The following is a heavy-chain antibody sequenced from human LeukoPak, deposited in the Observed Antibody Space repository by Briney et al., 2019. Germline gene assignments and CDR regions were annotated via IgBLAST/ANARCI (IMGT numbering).Heavy chain of an antibody. CDR3: AKSNGLDY. CDR2: ISGSGDST. CDR1: GFTFSNYA. J-gene: IGHJ4*02. V-gene: IGHV3-23*01. Sequence: GSLRLSCAASGFTFSNYAMSWVRQAPGKGLEWVSTISGSGDSTYYADSVKGRFTISRDNSKNTLNLQMNSLRVEDTAVYYCAKSNGLDYWGQGTLVTVSS. D-gene: IGHD2-8*01.